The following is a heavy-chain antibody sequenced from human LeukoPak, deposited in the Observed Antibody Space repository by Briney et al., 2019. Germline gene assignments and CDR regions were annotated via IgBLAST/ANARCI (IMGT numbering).Heavy chain of an antibody. V-gene: IGHV4-39*01. Sequence: SETLSLTCTVSGGSISSSSYYWGWLRQPPGKGLEWIGSIYYSGSTYYNPSLKSRVTISVDTSKNQFSLKLSSVTAADTAVYYCARLNWNESGFDYWGQGTLVTVSS. CDR1: GGSISSSSYY. CDR3: ARLNWNESGFDY. CDR2: IYYSGST. D-gene: IGHD1-1*01. J-gene: IGHJ4*02.